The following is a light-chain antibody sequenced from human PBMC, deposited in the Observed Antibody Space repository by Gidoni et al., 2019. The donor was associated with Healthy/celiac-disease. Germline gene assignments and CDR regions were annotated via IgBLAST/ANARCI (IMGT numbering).Light chain of an antibody. V-gene: IGKV3-11*01. CDR1: QSVSSY. CDR3: QQRSNWPLT. J-gene: IGKJ4*01. Sequence: EIVLTQSPATLSLSPGERAPLSCRASQSVSSYVACYQQKPGQAPRLLIYESSNSATGIPARFSGSWSGTDFTLTISSLEPEDFAVYYCQQRSNWPLTFGGGTKVEIK. CDR2: ESS.